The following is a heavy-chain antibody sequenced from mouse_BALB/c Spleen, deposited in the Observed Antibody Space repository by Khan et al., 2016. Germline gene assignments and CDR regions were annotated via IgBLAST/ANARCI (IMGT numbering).Heavy chain of an antibody. V-gene: IGHV9-4*02. CDR3: AKSYSAYALDY. Sequence: QIQLVQSGPELKKPGETVRISCKASGYTFTTAGMQWVQKMPGKGLKWIGWINTHSGVPKYAQDFKGRFDFSLATSASTAYLQLRQLKNEATATYFCAKSYSAYALDYWEQGTSVAVSS. D-gene: IGHD2-12*01. CDR2: INTHSGVP. CDR1: GYTFTTAG. J-gene: IGHJ4*01.